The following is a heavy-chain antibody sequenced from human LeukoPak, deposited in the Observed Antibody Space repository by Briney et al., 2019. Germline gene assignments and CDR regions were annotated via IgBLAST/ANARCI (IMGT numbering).Heavy chain of an antibody. CDR2: KNPNSGNT. CDR1: GYTFTSYD. D-gene: IGHD5-24*01. V-gene: IGHV1-8*01. J-gene: IGHJ4*02. CDR3: ARGHTPSRDGYKYFDY. Sequence: GASVKVSCKASGYTFTSYDINWVRQATGQGLEWMGWKNPNSGNTGYAQKFQGRVTMTRNTSISTAYMELSSLRSEDTAVYYCARGHTPSRDGYKYFDYWGQGTLVTVSS.